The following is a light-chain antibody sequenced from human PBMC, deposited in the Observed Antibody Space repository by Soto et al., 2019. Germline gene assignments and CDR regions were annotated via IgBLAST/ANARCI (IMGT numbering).Light chain of an antibody. CDR3: QQYNIWPPIFT. CDR2: AAS. CDR1: QSVNSN. J-gene: IGKJ3*01. V-gene: IGKV3-15*01. Sequence: EIVMTQSPATLSLSPGERATLSCRASQSVNSNLAWYQQKPGQAPRLLIYAASTRATGIPARFSGSGSGTEFTLIISSLQSEDFALYYCQQYNIWPPIFTFGPGTKVDIK.